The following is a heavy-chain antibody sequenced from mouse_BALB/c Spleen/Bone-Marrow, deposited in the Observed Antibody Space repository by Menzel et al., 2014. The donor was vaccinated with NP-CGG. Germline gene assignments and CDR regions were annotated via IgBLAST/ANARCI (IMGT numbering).Heavy chain of an antibody. CDR2: IYPGDGDT. D-gene: IGHD1-2*01. CDR3: TRSTATFDY. J-gene: IGHJ2*01. V-gene: IGHV1-80*01. Sequence: QVQLQQSGAELVRPGPSVKISCKASGYAFSAYWVNWVKQRPGQGLEWIGQIYPGDGDTNYNGKFKGKATLTADKSSSTAYMQLSSLTSEDSAVYFCTRSTATFDYWGQGTTLTVSS. CDR1: GYAFSAYW.